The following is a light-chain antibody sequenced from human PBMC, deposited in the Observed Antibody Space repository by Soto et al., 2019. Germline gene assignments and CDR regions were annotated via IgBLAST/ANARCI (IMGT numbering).Light chain of an antibody. CDR3: QQYGSSPKT. J-gene: IGKJ1*01. Sequence: EIIVKKSPATLSLSPGERATLSYRASQSVSSSYLAWYQQKPGQAPRLLIYGASSRATGIPDRFSGSGSGTDFTLTISILEPEDFAVYYCQQYGSSPKTFGQGTKVDI. V-gene: IGKV3-20*01. CDR2: GAS. CDR1: QSVSSSY.